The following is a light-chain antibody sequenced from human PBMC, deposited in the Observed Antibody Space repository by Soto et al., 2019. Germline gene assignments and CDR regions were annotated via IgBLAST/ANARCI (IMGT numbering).Light chain of an antibody. V-gene: IGLV2-14*03. CDR2: DVT. J-gene: IGLJ1*01. CDR1: SGDVGIYNY. Sequence: QSVLTQPASVSGSPGQSITISCTGTSGDVGIYNYVSWYQQHTGKAPKLIIYDVTNRPSGVSNRFSASKSGNKASLTISGLQAEDDADYYCTSYTSSGTDVFGTGTKVTVL. CDR3: TSYTSSGTDV.